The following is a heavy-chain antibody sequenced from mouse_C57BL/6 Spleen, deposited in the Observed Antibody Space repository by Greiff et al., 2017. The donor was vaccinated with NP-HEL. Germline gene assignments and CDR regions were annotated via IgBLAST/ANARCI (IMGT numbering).Heavy chain of an antibody. J-gene: IGHJ4*01. V-gene: IGHV1-52*01. Sequence: QVQLQQPGAELVRPGSSVKLSCKASGYTFTSYWMHWVKQRPIQGLEWIGNIDPSDSDTHYNQKFKNKATLTVDKSSSTAYMQLSSLTSEDSAVYDCERSNDSNYEAMDDWGQGTSVTVSS. CDR2: IDPSDSDT. CDR3: ERSNDSNYEAMDD. CDR1: GYTFTSYW. D-gene: IGHD2-5*01.